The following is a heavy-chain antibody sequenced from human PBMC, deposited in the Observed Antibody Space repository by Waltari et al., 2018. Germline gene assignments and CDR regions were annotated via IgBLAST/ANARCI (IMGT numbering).Heavy chain of an antibody. V-gene: IGHV1-8*02. CDR1: GYTFTSYD. D-gene: IGHD5-18*01. J-gene: IGHJ6*02. CDR2: MNPNSGNT. Sequence: QVQLVQSGAEVKKPGASVKVSCKASGYTFTSYDINWVRQAPGQGLEWMGWMNPNSGNTGYAQKFQGRVTMTRNTSISTAYMELSSLRSEDTAVYYCARAPNRWVTAMVNYGMDVWGQGTTVTVSS. CDR3: ARAPNRWVTAMVNYGMDV.